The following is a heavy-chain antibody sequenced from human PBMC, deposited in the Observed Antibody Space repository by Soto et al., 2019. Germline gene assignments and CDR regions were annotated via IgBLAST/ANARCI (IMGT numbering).Heavy chain of an antibody. J-gene: IGHJ6*02. CDR1: GYSFTSYW. Sequence: LGESLKISCKGSGYSFTSYWIGWVRQMPGKGLEWMGIIYPGDSDTRYSPSFQGQVTISADKSISTAYLQWSSLKASDTAMYYCARHPTYYDFWSGPKGYYGMDVWGQGTTVTVSS. D-gene: IGHD3-3*01. V-gene: IGHV5-51*01. CDR2: IYPGDSDT. CDR3: ARHPTYYDFWSGPKGYYGMDV.